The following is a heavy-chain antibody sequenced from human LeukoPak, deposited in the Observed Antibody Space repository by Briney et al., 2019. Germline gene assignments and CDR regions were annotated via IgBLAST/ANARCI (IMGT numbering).Heavy chain of an antibody. Sequence: GGSLRLSCAASGFTFSSYAMGWVRQAPGKGLEWVSAISGSGGGTQYADSVKGRFTISRDNSKNTLYLQMNSLRAEDTAVYYGANVKHYSYDLDIWGQGTTVTVSS. J-gene: IGHJ6*02. CDR3: ANVKHYSYDLDI. V-gene: IGHV3-23*01. CDR1: GFTFSSYA. CDR2: ISGSGGGT.